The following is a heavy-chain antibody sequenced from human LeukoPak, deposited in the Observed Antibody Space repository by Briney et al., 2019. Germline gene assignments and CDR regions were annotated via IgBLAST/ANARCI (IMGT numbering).Heavy chain of an antibody. CDR1: GYTLTELS. D-gene: IGHD2-15*01. CDR3: ARVECSGGSCYLDYYYYGMDV. Sequence: ASAKVSCKVSGYTLTELSMHWVRQAPGKGLEWMGGFDPEDGETIYAQKLQGRVTMTTDTSTSTAYMELRSLRSDDTAVYYCARVECSGGSCYLDYYYYGMDVWGQGTTVTVSS. V-gene: IGHV1-24*01. J-gene: IGHJ6*02. CDR2: FDPEDGET.